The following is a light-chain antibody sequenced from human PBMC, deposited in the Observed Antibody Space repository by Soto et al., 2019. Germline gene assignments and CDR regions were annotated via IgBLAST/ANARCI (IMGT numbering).Light chain of an antibody. J-gene: IGKJ3*01. Sequence: IQLTQSPSSVSASVGDRVTMTCRASQGVGGWLAWYQQKPGKVPKLLIYATSSLHSGVPSRFSGSGSGTDFTLSISSLQPEDFATYYCQQTHSLPLSFGPGTKWI. V-gene: IGKV1-12*01. CDR3: QQTHSLPLS. CDR2: ATS. CDR1: QGVGGW.